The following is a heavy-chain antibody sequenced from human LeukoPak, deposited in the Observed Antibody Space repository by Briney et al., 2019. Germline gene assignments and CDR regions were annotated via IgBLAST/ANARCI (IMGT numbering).Heavy chain of an antibody. CDR2: INHSGST. Sequence: SETLSLTCAVYGGSFSGYYWSWIRQPPGKGLEWIGEINHSGSTNYNPSLKSRVTISVDTSKNQFSLKLSSVTAADTAVYYCAREGVVGAYGHFDYWGQGTLVTVST. J-gene: IGHJ4*02. V-gene: IGHV4-34*01. CDR3: AREGVVGAYGHFDY. CDR1: GGSFSGYY. D-gene: IGHD2-15*01.